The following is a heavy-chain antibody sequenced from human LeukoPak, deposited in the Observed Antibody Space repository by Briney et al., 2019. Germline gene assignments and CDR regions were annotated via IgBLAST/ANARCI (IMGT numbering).Heavy chain of an antibody. D-gene: IGHD2-15*01. V-gene: IGHV3-23*01. J-gene: IGHJ6*03. CDR1: GITFSSYG. Sequence: GGSLRLFCAASGITFSSYGMSWVRQAPGKGLEWVSSISSTGGTTYYADSVKGRFTISRDNSKNTLYLQMNSLRAEDTAIYYCAKNGDRGAYCTGGTCYPYFYYYMDVWGKGTTVTVSS. CDR3: AKNGDRGAYCTGGTCYPYFYYYMDV. CDR2: ISSTGGTT.